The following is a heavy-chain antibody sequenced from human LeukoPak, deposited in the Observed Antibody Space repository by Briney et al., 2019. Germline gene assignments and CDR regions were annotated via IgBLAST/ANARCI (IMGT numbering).Heavy chain of an antibody. CDR1: GFTFSDHS. J-gene: IGHJ4*02. D-gene: IGHD4-23*01. CDR2: ITDSGNNM. Sequence: GGSLRLSCAASGFTFSDHSMAWLRQAPGKGLEWVSYITDSGNNMYYADSVKGRFTISRDNAKNSLYLQMNSLRAEDSAVYYCARDARDGYGGNPFDYWGQGTLVAVSS. CDR3: ARDARDGYGGNPFDY. V-gene: IGHV3-11*01.